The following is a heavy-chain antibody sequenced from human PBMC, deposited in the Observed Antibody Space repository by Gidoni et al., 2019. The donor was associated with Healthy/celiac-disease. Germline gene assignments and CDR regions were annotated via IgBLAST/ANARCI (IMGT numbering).Heavy chain of an antibody. CDR3: TTDGVVVTAHDAFDI. CDR1: GFTFSNAW. D-gene: IGHD2-21*02. CDR2: IKSKTDGGTT. V-gene: IGHV3-15*01. Sequence: EVQLVESGGGLVKPGGSLRLSCSASGFTFSNAWMSWVRQAPGKGLEWVGRIKSKTDGGTTDYAAPVKGRCTISRDDSKNTLYLQMNSLKTEDTAVYYCTTDGVVVTAHDAFDIWGQGTMVTVSS. J-gene: IGHJ3*02.